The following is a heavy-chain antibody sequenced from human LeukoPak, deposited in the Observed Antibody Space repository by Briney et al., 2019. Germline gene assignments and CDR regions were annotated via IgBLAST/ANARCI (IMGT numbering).Heavy chain of an antibody. J-gene: IGHJ4*02. D-gene: IGHD3-16*01. CDR3: ARVYEATLDY. CDR2: ISSSGSDT. Sequence: GGSLRLSCAASIFTFRDRFMSWIRQPPGKGLEWVSYISSSGSDTYYSDSVKGRFTISRDNAKNSLYLQMNSLRAEDTAVYYCARVYEATLDYWGQGTLVTVSS. V-gene: IGHV3-11*04. CDR1: IFTFRDRF.